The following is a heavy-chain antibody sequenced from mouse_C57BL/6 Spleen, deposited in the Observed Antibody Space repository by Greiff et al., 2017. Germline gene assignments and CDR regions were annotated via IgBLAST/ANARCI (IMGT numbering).Heavy chain of an antibody. CDR2: IDPANGNT. V-gene: IGHV14-3*01. J-gene: IGHJ2*01. Sequence: EVQLQQSVPELVRPGASVKLSCTASGFNIKNTYMHWVKQRPEQGLEWIGRIDPANGNTKYDPKVQGKATITTDTTSNTAYLQLSSLTSEDTALYSSARSYYDYELDYWGQGTTLTVSS. CDR1: GFNIKNTY. CDR3: ARSYYDYELDY. D-gene: IGHD2-4*01.